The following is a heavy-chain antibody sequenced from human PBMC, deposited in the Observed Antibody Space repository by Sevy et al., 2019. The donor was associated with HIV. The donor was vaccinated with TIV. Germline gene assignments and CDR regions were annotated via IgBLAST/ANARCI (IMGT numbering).Heavy chain of an antibody. J-gene: IGHJ6*02. V-gene: IGHV1-69*13. CDR2: IIPIFGTA. D-gene: IGHD6-19*01. CDR3: ARDPVTSSGWRNYYYYGMDV. CDR1: GGTFSSYA. Sequence: ASVKVSCKASGGTFSSYAISWVRQAPGQGLEWMGGIIPIFGTANYAQKFQGRVTITGDESTSTAYMERSSLRSEDTAVYYCARDPVTSSGWRNYYYYGMDVWGQGTTVTVSS.